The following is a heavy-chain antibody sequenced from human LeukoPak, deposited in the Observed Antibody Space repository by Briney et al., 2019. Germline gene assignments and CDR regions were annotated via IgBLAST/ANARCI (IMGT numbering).Heavy chain of an antibody. J-gene: IGHJ4*02. CDR2: INHSGST. CDR1: GGSFSGYY. Sequence: SETLSLTCAVYGGSFSGYYWSWIRQPPGKGLEWIGEINHSGSTNYNPSLKSRVTISVDTSKNQFSLRLSSVTAADTAVYYCARARDSSGYYSPFDYWGQGTLVTVSP. CDR3: ARARDSSGYYSPFDY. D-gene: IGHD3-22*01. V-gene: IGHV4-34*01.